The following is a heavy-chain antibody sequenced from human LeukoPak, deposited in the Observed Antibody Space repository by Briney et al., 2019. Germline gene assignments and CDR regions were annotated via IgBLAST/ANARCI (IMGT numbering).Heavy chain of an antibody. CDR2: IKPNSGGT. CDR3: ARDVSGGSYLGNWFDR. D-gene: IGHD1-26*01. Sequence: ASVKVSCKASGXTXXGYXIHXXXXXXXXXXXXXGXIKPNSGGTNYXXXFXGRVTMTRDTXISTAYMELSRLRSDDTAVYYCARDVSGGSYLGNWFDRWGQGTLVTVSS. CDR1: GXTXXGYX. V-gene: IGHV1-2*02. J-gene: IGHJ5*02.